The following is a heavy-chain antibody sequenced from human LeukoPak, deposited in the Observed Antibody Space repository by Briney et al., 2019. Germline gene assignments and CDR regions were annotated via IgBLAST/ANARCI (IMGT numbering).Heavy chain of an antibody. CDR1: GFTVSSNY. V-gene: IGHV3-53*04. CDR3: ANRMSF. CDR2: IYSGGNP. Sequence: GGSLRLSCAASGFTVSSNYMSWVRQAPGKGLEWVSLIYSGGNPYYADSVRGRFTIYRHDTKNTLYLQMSSLRTEDTAIYYCANRMSFGGPGTLVTVSS. J-gene: IGHJ4*02. D-gene: IGHD3-10*01.